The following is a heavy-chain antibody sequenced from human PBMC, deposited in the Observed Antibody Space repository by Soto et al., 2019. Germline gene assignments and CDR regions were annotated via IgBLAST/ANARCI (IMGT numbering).Heavy chain of an antibody. CDR1: GGSISSGGYY. Sequence: SETLSLTCTVSGGSISSGGYYWSWICQHPGKGLEWIGYIYYSGSTYYNPSLKSRVTISVDTSKNQFSLKLSSVTAADTAVYYCARVLARVVPAAIPDWFDPWGQGTLVTVSS. V-gene: IGHV4-31*03. D-gene: IGHD2-2*02. CDR3: ARVLARVVPAAIPDWFDP. J-gene: IGHJ5*02. CDR2: IYYSGST.